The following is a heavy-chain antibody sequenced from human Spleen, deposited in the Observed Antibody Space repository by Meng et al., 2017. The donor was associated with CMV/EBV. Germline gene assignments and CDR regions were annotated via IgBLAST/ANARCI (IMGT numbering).Heavy chain of an antibody. CDR1: GGSFNTYT. V-gene: IGHV1-69*08. D-gene: IGHD1/OR15-1a*01. J-gene: IGHJ4*02. CDR2: VIPILSTT. CDR3: ATDKGQTFSWNTPNCLNF. Sequence: SVKVSCKASGGSFNTYTFSWVRRAPGQGLEWMGGVIPILSTTNYAPKFQGRVTITADKSTSAVYMELSSLTSEDSAVYYCATDKGQTFSWNTPNCLNFWGQGTLVTVSS.